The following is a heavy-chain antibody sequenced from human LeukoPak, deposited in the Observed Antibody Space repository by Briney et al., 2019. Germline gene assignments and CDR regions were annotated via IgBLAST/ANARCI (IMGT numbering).Heavy chain of an antibody. V-gene: IGHV3-30*04. CDR2: SSHDGSHE. CDR3: AREFLGMDV. CDR1: GFGFDNYA. D-gene: IGHD7-27*01. J-gene: IGHJ6*02. Sequence: GKSLRLSCAASGFGFDNYAMHWVRQAPGKGLEWVAISSHDGSHEYYVDSVKGRFTVSRDNSKKTLYLQMDSLRSEDTAVYYCAREFLGMDVWGQGTTVTVSS.